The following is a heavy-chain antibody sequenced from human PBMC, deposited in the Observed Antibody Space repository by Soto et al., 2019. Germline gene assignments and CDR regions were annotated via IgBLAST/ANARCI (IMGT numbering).Heavy chain of an antibody. CDR2: IIPIFGTA. J-gene: IGHJ4*02. V-gene: IGHV1-69*13. Sequence: GASVEVACKASGGTVSSYAVSWVRQAPGQGLEWMGGIIPIFGTANYAQKFQGRVTITADESTSTAYMELSSLRSEDTAVYYCARTYSSSSFSMFDYWGQGTLVTVSS. CDR3: ARTYSSSSFSMFDY. D-gene: IGHD6-6*01. CDR1: GGTVSSYA.